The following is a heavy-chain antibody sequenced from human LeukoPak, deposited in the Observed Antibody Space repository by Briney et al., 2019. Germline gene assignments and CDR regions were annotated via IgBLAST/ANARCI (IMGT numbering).Heavy chain of an antibody. CDR1: GFTFSSYA. CDR2: ISGSGGST. J-gene: IGHJ4*02. D-gene: IGHD6-19*01. V-gene: IGHV3-23*01. Sequence: GGSLRLSCAASGFTFSSYAMSWVREAPGKGLEGVSAISGSGGSTYYADSVKVRFTISRDNSKNTLYLQMNSLRAEDTAVYYCAKWGSSIGWYSFDYWGQGTLVTVSS. CDR3: AKWGSSIGWYSFDY.